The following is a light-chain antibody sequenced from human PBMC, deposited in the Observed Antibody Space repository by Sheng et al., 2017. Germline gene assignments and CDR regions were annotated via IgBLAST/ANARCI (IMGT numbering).Light chain of an antibody. V-gene: IGLV2-11*01. CDR2: DVT. Sequence: QSALTQPRSVSGSPGQSVTFSCTGASSDVGAYSHVSWYQQYPGKAPKLMIYDVTNRPSGVPDRFSGSRSANTASLTISGLQAEDEADYYCSSYVGTYRVFGGGTKLTVL. J-gene: IGLJ3*02. CDR1: SSDVGAYSH. CDR3: SSYVGTYRV.